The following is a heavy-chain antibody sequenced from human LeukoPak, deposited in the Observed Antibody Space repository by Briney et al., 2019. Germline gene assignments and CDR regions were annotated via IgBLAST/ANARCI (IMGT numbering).Heavy chain of an antibody. CDR3: ARRGYHDYSGFDY. J-gene: IGHJ4*02. CDR1: GFTFSSFE. CDR2: ISSSGSTM. V-gene: IGHV3-48*03. D-gene: IGHD1-26*01. Sequence: GGSLRLSCAASGFTFSSFEMGWVRQAPGTGLEWISYISSSGSTMYYADSVKGHFITSRDNVKNSLYLQMNSLRAEDTAVYYCARRGYHDYSGFDYWGQGTLVTVSS.